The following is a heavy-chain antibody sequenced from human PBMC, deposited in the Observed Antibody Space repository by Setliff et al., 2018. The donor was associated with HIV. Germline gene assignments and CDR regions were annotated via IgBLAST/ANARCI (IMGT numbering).Heavy chain of an antibody. CDR3: ARGESTTWDLAEYFQH. D-gene: IGHD2-2*01. J-gene: IGHJ1*01. CDR2: VYYTGTT. CDR1: GVSVSSGGYY. Sequence: SETLSLTCTVSGVSVSSGGYYWSWLRQHPGKGLEWIGYVYYTGTTYFNPSLKSRITISVDTSKNQFSLKLGFVTAADTAVYYCARGESTTWDLAEYFQHWGHGTLVTVSS. V-gene: IGHV4-31*03.